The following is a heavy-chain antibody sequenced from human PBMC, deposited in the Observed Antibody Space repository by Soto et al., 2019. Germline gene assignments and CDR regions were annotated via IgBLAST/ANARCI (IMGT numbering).Heavy chain of an antibody. J-gene: IGHJ4*02. V-gene: IGHV4-39*01. CDR3: VRHEDYYGPRRSFDS. D-gene: IGHD3-10*01. Sequence: NPSETLSLTCTVSGDSISSLNHYWGLIRQAPGRGLAWIGSIIKNGNTFYNPSLKSRVTMSVDSSKNQFSLQLTSVTAADTAVYYCVRHEDYYGPRRSFDSWAQGILVTVSS. CDR1: GDSISSLNHY. CDR2: IIKNGNT.